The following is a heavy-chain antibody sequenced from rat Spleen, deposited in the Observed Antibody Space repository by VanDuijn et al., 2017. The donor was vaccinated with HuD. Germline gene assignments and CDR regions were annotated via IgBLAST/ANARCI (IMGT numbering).Heavy chain of an antibody. CDR2: IWSGGNT. CDR1: GFSLTSYS. CDR3: TILGY. D-gene: IGHD3-1*01. J-gene: IGHJ2*01. V-gene: IGHV2-1*01. Sequence: QVQLKESGPGLVQPSQTLSLTCTVSGFSLTSYSVHWVRQPPGKGLEWMGAIWSGGNTDYNSTLKSRLSISRDNSKSQVFLKMNSLQTEDTAIYFCTILGYWGQGVMVTVSS.